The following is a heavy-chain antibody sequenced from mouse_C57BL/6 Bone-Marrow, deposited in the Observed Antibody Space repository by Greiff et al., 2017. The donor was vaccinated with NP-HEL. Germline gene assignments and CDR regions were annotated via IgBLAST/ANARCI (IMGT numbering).Heavy chain of an antibody. D-gene: IGHD1-1*01. Sequence: DVKLVESGGGLVQPGGSLSLSCAASGFTFTDYYMSWVRQPPGKALEWLGFIRNKANGYTTEYSASVKGRFTISRDNSQSILYLQMNALRAEDSATYYCARITTVEYYFDYWGQGTTLTVSS. V-gene: IGHV7-3*01. J-gene: IGHJ2*01. CDR2: IRNKANGYTT. CDR1: GFTFTDYY. CDR3: ARITTVEYYFDY.